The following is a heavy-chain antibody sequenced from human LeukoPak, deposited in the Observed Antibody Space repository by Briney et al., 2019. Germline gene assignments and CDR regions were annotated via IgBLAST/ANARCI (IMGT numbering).Heavy chain of an antibody. CDR2: IRYDGSNK. D-gene: IGHD3-10*01. V-gene: IGHV3-30*02. CDR3: ARDRIPRITISHAFDI. Sequence: GGSLRLSCAASGFTFSSYGMHWVRQAPGKGLEWVAFIRYDGSNKYYADSVKGRFTISRDNSKNTLYLQMNSLRAEDTAVYYCARDRIPRITISHAFDIWGQGTMVTVSS. CDR1: GFTFSSYG. J-gene: IGHJ3*02.